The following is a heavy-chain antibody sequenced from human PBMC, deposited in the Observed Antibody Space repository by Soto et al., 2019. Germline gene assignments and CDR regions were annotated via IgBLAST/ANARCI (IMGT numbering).Heavy chain of an antibody. V-gene: IGHV1-8*01. Sequence: GASVKVSCKASGYTFTSYDINWVRQATGQGLEWMGWMNPNSGSTGYAQKFQGRVTMTRNTSISTAYMELSSLRSEDTAVYYCARSRRITIFGGVPVGYYGMDVWGQGTTVTVSS. CDR1: GYTFTSYD. CDR2: MNPNSGST. D-gene: IGHD3-3*01. J-gene: IGHJ6*02. CDR3: ARSRRITIFGGVPVGYYGMDV.